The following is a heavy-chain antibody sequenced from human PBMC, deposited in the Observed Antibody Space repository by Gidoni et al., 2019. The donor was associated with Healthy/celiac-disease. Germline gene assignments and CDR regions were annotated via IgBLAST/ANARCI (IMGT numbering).Heavy chain of an antibody. CDR3: ARRGEGDYGDYRYWYFDL. Sequence: QVQLVQSGAEVKKPGSSVKVSCKASGGTFSSYAISWVRQAPGQGLEWMGGIIPIFGTANYAQKCQGRVTITADKSTSTAYMELSSLRSEDTAVYYCARRGEGDYGDYRYWYFDLWGRGTLVTVSS. CDR1: GGTFSSYA. V-gene: IGHV1-69*06. J-gene: IGHJ2*01. CDR2: IIPIFGTA. D-gene: IGHD4-17*01.